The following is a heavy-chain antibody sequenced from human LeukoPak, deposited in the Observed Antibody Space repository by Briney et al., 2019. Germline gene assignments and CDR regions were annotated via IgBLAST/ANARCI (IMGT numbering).Heavy chain of an antibody. CDR1: GYTFTDYD. J-gene: IGHJ4*02. V-gene: IGHV1-2*02. CDR3: ARTQGQWLVPFDY. CDR2: INPNSGGT. D-gene: IGHD6-19*01. Sequence: ASVKVSCKASGYTFTDYDINWVRQATGQGLEWMGWINPNSGGTNYAQKFQGRVTMTRDTSISTAYMELSRLRSDDTAVYYCARTQGQWLVPFDYWGQGTLVTVSS.